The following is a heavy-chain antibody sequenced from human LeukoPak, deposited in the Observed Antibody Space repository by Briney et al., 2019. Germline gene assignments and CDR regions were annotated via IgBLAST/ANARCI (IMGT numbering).Heavy chain of an antibody. J-gene: IGHJ6*03. Sequence: PPETLSLTCTASGASISSYYWSWIRQPPGKGLEWIGYIYYSGNTNYNPSLKSRVTISVDTSKNQFSLKLSSVTAADTAVYYCARAVYYYYNYMDVWGKGTTVTVSS. V-gene: IGHV4-59*08. D-gene: IGHD6-19*01. CDR3: ARAVYYYYNYMDV. CDR1: GASISSYY. CDR2: IYYSGNT.